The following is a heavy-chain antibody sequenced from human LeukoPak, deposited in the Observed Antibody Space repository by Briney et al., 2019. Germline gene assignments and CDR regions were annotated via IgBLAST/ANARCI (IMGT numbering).Heavy chain of an antibody. J-gene: IGHJ4*02. CDR2: ISGSGDTT. V-gene: IGHV3-23*01. D-gene: IGHD1-14*01. CDR1: GFTFRSHA. Sequence: GGSLRLSCAASGFTFRSHAMSWVRQAPGKGLEWVSSISGSGDTTFYADSAKGRFIISRDNSKNTLDLQMNSLRAEDTAVYYCAKCLGTLHPFDNWGQGTLVTVSS. CDR3: AKCLGTLHPFDN.